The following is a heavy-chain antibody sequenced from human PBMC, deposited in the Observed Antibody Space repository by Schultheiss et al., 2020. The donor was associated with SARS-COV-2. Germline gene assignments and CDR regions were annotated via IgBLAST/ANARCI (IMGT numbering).Heavy chain of an antibody. J-gene: IGHJ3*02. CDR2: VYYTGAT. V-gene: IGHV4-61*01. Sequence: SETLSLTCTVSGGSLTSGSYYWTWIRQSPGKGLEWIGYVYYTGATNYNPSLKSRVIISVDTSKNQFSLKLSSVTAADTAVYYCARVAWELGDAFDIWGQGTMVTVSS. D-gene: IGHD1-26*01. CDR1: GGSLTSGSYY. CDR3: ARVAWELGDAFDI.